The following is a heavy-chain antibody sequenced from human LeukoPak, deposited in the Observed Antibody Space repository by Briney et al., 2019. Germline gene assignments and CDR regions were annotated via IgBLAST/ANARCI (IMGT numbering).Heavy chain of an antibody. CDR2: ISAYNGNT. CDR1: GYTFTSYG. D-gene: IGHD2-2*01. CDR3: ARVDVVVPAAHSYYGMDV. V-gene: IGHV1-18*01. Sequence: ASVKVSCKASGYTFTSYGISWVRQAPGQGLEWMGWISAYNGNTNYAQKLQGRVTMTTDTSTSTAYMELRSLRSDDTAVYYCARVDVVVPAAHSYYGMDVWGQGTTVTVSS. J-gene: IGHJ6*02.